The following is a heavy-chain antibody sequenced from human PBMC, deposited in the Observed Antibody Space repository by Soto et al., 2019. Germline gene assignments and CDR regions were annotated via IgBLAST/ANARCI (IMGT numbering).Heavy chain of an antibody. CDR2: IIPIFGTT. D-gene: IGHD3-22*01. Sequence: QGELVQSGAEVKKPGSSVKVSCQASEDTFRNYAISCVRQAPGQGLEWMGVIIPIFGTTNYAQTFQGRVTITGSTSANTVYLKLSSLRSEDTAVYYCASTKYDSSAYYYWSLGLWGRGTLVTASS. V-gene: IGHV1-69*06. CDR1: EDTFRNYA. CDR3: ASTKYDSSAYYYWSLGL. J-gene: IGHJ2*01.